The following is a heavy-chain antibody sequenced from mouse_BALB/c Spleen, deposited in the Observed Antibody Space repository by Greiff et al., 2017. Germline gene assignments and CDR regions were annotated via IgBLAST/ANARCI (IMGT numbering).Heavy chain of an antibody. CDR1: GFTFNTYA. Sequence: EVKLMESGGGLVQPKGSLKLSCAASGFTFNTYAMNWVRQAPGKGLEWVARIRSKSNNYATYYADSVKDRFTISRDDSQSMLYLQMNNLKTEDTAMYYCVRRGDGAWFAYWGQGTLVTVSA. J-gene: IGHJ3*01. CDR2: IRSKSNNYAT. V-gene: IGHV10-1*02. CDR3: VRRGDGAWFAY. D-gene: IGHD3-1*01.